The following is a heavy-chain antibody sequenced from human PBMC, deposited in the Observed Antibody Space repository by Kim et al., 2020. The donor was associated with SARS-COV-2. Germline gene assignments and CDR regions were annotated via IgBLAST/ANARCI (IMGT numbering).Heavy chain of an antibody. Sequence: SETLSLTCTVSGGSVSSGSYYWSWIRQPPGKGLEWIGYIYYSGSTNYNPSLKSRVTISVDTSKNQFSLKLSSVTAADTAVYYCARHDYGEQIDYWGQGTLVTVSS. CDR1: GGSVSSGSYY. CDR2: IYYSGST. V-gene: IGHV4-61*01. CDR3: ARHDYGEQIDY. D-gene: IGHD4-17*01. J-gene: IGHJ4*02.